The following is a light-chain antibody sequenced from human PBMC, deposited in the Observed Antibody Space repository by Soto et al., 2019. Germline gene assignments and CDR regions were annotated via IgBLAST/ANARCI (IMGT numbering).Light chain of an antibody. CDR2: DST. CDR3: EVWDRSLTSYV. V-gene: IGLV1-51*01. J-gene: IGLJ1*01. CDR1: GSKVGTYS. Sequence: QSVLTQPPSVSAAPGQKVTISCSGSGSKVGTYSVSWYQHLPGTAPKLLIYDSTTRPSGIPDRFSGSKSGTSANLGITGLHTGDEAEYYCEVWDRSLTSYVFGQGTKFTV.